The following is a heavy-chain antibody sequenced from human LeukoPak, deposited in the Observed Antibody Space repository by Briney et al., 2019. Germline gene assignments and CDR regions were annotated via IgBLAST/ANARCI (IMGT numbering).Heavy chain of an antibody. CDR1: GGTFSSYA. V-gene: IGHV1-69*06. D-gene: IGHD4-11*01. CDR3: ASSPGSNYVGHWYFDL. CDR2: IIPIFGTA. Sequence: GASVKVSCKASGGTFSSYAISWVRQAPGQGLEWMGGIIPIFGTANYAQKFQGRVTITADKSTSTAYMELSSLRSEDTAVYYCASSPGSNYVGHWYFDLWGRGTLVTVSS. J-gene: IGHJ2*01.